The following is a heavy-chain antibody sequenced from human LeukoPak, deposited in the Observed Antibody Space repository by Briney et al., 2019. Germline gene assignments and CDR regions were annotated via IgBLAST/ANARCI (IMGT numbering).Heavy chain of an antibody. D-gene: IGHD3-10*01. V-gene: IGHV4-39*07. CDR1: GGSISSSSYY. J-gene: IGHJ5*02. CDR3: ARAGQRGLLWFGEFLNWFDP. CDR2: IYYSGST. Sequence: SSETLSLTCTVSGGSISSSSYYWGWIRQPPGKGPEWIGSIYYSGSTYYNPSLKSRVTISVDTSKNQFSLKLSSVTAADTAVYYCARAGQRGLLWFGEFLNWFDPWGQGTLVTAST.